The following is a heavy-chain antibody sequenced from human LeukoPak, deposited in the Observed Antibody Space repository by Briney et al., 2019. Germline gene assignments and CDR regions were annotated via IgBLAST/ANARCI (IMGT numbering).Heavy chain of an antibody. V-gene: IGHV1-69*13. CDR2: IIPIFGTA. CDR1: GGTFSSYA. J-gene: IGHJ2*01. Sequence: SVKVSCKASGGTFSSYAISWVRQAPGQGLEWMGGIIPIFGTANYAQKFQGRVTITADESTSTAYMELSSLRSEDTAVYYCAREGHYYDSLWYFDLWGRGTLVTVSS. CDR3: AREGHYYDSLWYFDL. D-gene: IGHD3-22*01.